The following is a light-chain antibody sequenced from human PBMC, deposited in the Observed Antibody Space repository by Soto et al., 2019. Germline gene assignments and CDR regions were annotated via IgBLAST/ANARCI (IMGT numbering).Light chain of an antibody. V-gene: IGKV3-20*01. J-gene: IGKJ5*01. CDR3: QLYGISPH. Sequence: EIVLTQSPCALSFSPLERSTLSCKTSQSRGSNFLAWYQHKPGQAPRLLIYASSNRATGIPDRFSGSASGTDFTLTINRLEPEDFAVYYCQLYGISPHFGQGTRLEIK. CDR1: QSRGSNF. CDR2: ASS.